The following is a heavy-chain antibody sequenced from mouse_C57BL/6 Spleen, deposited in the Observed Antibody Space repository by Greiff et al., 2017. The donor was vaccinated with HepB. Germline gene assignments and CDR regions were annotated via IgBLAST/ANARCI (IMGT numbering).Heavy chain of an antibody. CDR3: TYGNYDYYAMDY. CDR2: IWRGGST. CDR1: GFSLTSYG. D-gene: IGHD2-1*01. J-gene: IGHJ4*01. Sequence: VQGVESGPGLVQPSQSLSITCTVSGFSLTSYGVHWVRQSPGKGLEWLGVIWRGGSTDYNAAFMSRLSITKDNSKSQVFFKMNSLQADDTAIYYCTYGNYDYYAMDYWGQGTSVTVSS. V-gene: IGHV2-5*01.